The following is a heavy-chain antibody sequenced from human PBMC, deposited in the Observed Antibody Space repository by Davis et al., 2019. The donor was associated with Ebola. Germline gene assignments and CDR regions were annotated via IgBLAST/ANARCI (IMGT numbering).Heavy chain of an antibody. D-gene: IGHD1-26*01. Sequence: ASVKVSCKASGYTFTSYGISWVRQAPGQGLEWMGWISAYNGNTNYAQKLQGRVTMTTDTSTSTAYMELRSLRSDDTAVYYCARVSVFREDSGSYFDYWGQGTLVTVSS. CDR3: ARVSVFREDSGSYFDY. CDR2: ISAYNGNT. V-gene: IGHV1-18*01. CDR1: GYTFTSYG. J-gene: IGHJ4*02.